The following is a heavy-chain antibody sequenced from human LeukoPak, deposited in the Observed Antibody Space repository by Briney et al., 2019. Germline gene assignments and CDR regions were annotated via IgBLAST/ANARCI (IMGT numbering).Heavy chain of an antibody. V-gene: IGHV3-53*05. Sequence: GGSLRLSCAASGFTVSSNYMSWVRQAPGKGLEWVSVIYSGGSTYYADSVKGRFTISRDNSKNTLYLQMNSLRAEDTAVYYCARGDYDSSGYYFGGSSEGYFDYWGQGTLVTVSS. J-gene: IGHJ4*02. CDR2: IYSGGST. CDR1: GFTVSSNY. CDR3: ARGDYDSSGYYFGGSSEGYFDY. D-gene: IGHD3-22*01.